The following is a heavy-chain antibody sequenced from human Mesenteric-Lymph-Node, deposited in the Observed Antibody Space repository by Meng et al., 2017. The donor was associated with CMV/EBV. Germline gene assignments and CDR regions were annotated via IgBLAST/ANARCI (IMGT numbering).Heavy chain of an antibody. CDR3: ARVPAPGTFDY. CDR1: GFTVSSNY. D-gene: IGHD3-10*01. V-gene: IGHV3-66*02. Sequence: GGSLRLSCAASGFTVSSNYMSWVRQAPGKGLEWVSVIYSGGSTYYADSVKGRFTISRDNSKNTLYLQMNSLRAEDTAVYYCARVPAPGTFDYWGQGTLVTVSS. CDR2: IYSGGST. J-gene: IGHJ4*02.